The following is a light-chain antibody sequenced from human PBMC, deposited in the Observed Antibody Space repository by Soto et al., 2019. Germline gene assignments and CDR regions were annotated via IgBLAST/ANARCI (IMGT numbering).Light chain of an antibody. J-gene: IGLJ3*02. CDR1: SSNVGSNY. CDR2: RNN. Sequence: QSVLTQPPSASGSPGQRVTISCSGSSSNVGSNYVYWYQQLPGTAPKLLIYRNNQRPSGFPDRFSGSKSGTSASLSISVLRSEDEADYYCASWYYSLSVFWVFGGGTKVTVL. V-gene: IGLV1-47*01. CDR3: ASWYYSLSVFWV.